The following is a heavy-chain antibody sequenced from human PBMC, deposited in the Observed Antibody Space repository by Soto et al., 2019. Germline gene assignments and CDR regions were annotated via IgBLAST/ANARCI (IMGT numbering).Heavy chain of an antibody. CDR3: ARDLSGDYGALDT. D-gene: IGHD4-17*01. J-gene: IGHJ3*02. Sequence: QVQLVESGGGVVQPWMSLRLSCAPSGFTFSSYGMHCARQAPGKGLEWVAGIWYAGSNKVYADSVKGRFTISRDNSKNTLYLQMTSLRAEDTAVYYCARDLSGDYGALDTWCQGTMVTVSS. CDR1: GFTFSSYG. CDR2: IWYAGSNK. V-gene: IGHV3-33*01.